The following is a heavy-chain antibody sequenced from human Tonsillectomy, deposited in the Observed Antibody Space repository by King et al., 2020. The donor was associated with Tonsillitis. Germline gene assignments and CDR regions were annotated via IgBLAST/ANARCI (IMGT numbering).Heavy chain of an antibody. CDR2: IISNVGTL. V-gene: IGHV3-11*01. CDR1: GFTFSNYY. Sequence: VQLVESGGGLVKPGGSRRLSCAASGFTFSNYYMSWIRQAPGTGLEWVSYIISNVGTLHDADSVKGRFTNSRANAKNALYLQMNSLIAEDTAVYYCARDDYGGDYYYGMDVWGQGTTVTVSS. CDR3: ARDDYGGDYYYGMDV. D-gene: IGHD4-23*01. J-gene: IGHJ6*02.